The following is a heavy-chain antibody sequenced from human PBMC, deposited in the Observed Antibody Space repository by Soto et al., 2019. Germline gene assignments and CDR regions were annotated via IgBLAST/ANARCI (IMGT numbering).Heavy chain of an antibody. V-gene: IGHV1-18*04. CDR2: ISAYNGNT. J-gene: IGHJ6*01. CDR1: GYTFTSYG. D-gene: IGHD2-2*03. CDR3: ARVMGIVGGMYYYYYGMHV. Sequence: ASVKVSCKASGYTFTSYGISWVRQAPGQGLEWMGWISAYNGNTNYAQKLQGRVTMTTDPSTSTAYMELRSLRSDDTDVYYCARVMGIVGGMYYYYYGMHVWGQGTTVTVSS.